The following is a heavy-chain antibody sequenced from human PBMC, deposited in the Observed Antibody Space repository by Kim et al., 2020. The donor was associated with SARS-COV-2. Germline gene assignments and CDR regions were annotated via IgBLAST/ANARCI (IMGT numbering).Heavy chain of an antibody. D-gene: IGHD6-13*01. V-gene: IGHV4-39*01. Sequence: SETLSLTCTVSGGSISSSSYYWGWIRQPPGKGLEWIGSIYYSGSTYYNPSLKSRVTISVDTSKNQFSLKLSSVTAADTAVYYCASRPTNRGSSWYYFDYWGQGTLVTVSS. CDR3: ASRPTNRGSSWYYFDY. CDR1: GGSISSSSYY. CDR2: IYYSGST. J-gene: IGHJ4*02.